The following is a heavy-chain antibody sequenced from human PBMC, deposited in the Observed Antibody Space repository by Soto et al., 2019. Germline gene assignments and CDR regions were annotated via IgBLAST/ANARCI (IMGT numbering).Heavy chain of an antibody. CDR1: GYSFSNYW. V-gene: IGHV5-51*01. J-gene: IGHJ3*02. D-gene: IGHD3-16*01. CDR2: INPGDSES. Sequence: GESLKISCKASGYSFSNYWIGWVRQMPGKGLEWMAIINPGDSESRYSPSFQGQVTISADKSISTAYLQWNSLKASDTAMYYCARNQGEQSAFDIWGQGTMVTVSS. CDR3: ARNQGEQSAFDI.